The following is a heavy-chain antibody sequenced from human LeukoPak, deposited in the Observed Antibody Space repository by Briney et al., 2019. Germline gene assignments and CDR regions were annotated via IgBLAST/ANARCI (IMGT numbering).Heavy chain of an antibody. CDR2: FDPEDGET. CDR1: VYTLTELS. Sequence: ASVTVSFKFSVYTLTELSMHWVRQAPGKGLEWMGGFDPEDGETIYAQKFQDRVTMTEDTSTDTAYMELSSLRSEDTAVYYCVAGGMERQAYYGMDVWGQETTVRVFS. V-gene: IGHV1-24*01. CDR3: VAGGMERQAYYGMDV. J-gene: IGHJ6*01. D-gene: IGHD1-1*01.